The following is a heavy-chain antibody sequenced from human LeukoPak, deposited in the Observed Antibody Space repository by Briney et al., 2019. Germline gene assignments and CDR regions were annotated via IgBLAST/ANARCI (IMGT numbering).Heavy chain of an antibody. V-gene: IGHV3-33*01. CDR3: ARDMSRYVFDI. CDR2: IWSDGSQK. D-gene: IGHD3-10*02. Sequence: PGGSLRLSCAASGVIFSSYGFHWVRQAPGKGLEWVAAIWSDGSQKYYTDSVKGRFTISRDDSKSTLYLHMNSLRAEDTAVYSCARDMSRYVFDIWGQGTMVTVSS. J-gene: IGHJ3*02. CDR1: GVIFSSYG.